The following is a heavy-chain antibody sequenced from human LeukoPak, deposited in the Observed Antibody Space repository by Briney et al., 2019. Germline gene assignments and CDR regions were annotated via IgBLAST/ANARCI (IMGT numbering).Heavy chain of an antibody. CDR3: ARDSGIAVAGFNWFDP. Sequence: PSQTLSLTCTVSGGSISSGSYYWSWIRQPAGKGLEWIGRIYTSGSTNYNPSLKSRVTISVDTSKNQFSLKLSSVTAAGTAVYYCARDSGIAVAGFNWFDPWGQGTLVTVSS. V-gene: IGHV4-61*02. CDR1: GGSISSGSYY. CDR2: IYTSGST. J-gene: IGHJ5*02. D-gene: IGHD6-19*01.